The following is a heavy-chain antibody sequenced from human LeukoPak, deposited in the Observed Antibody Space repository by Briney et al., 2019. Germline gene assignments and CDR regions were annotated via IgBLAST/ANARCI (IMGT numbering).Heavy chain of an antibody. CDR3: ARGIEAYGDYGY. D-gene: IGHD4-17*01. Sequence: NPSETLSLTCTVSGGSISGSYWSWIRQPPGKGLEWIAYMYNSGSTNYNPSLKSRVTISIDTSKNQFSLKLSSLPAADTAIYYCARGIEAYGDYGYWGQGILVTVSS. CDR2: MYNSGST. CDR1: GGSISGSY. V-gene: IGHV4-59*01. J-gene: IGHJ4*02.